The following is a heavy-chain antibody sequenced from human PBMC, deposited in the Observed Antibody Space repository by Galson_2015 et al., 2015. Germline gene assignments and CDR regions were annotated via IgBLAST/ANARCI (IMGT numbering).Heavy chain of an antibody. CDR3: ARVRGWELHLYYGMDV. J-gene: IGHJ6*02. V-gene: IGHV3-21*01. CDR1: GFTFSSYS. D-gene: IGHD1-26*01. CDR2: ISSSSSYI. Sequence: SLRLSCAASGFTFSSYSMNWVRQAPGKGLEWVSSISSSSSYIYYADSVKGRFTISRDNAKNSLYLQMNSLRAEDTAVYYCARVRGWELHLYYGMDVWGQGTTVTVSS.